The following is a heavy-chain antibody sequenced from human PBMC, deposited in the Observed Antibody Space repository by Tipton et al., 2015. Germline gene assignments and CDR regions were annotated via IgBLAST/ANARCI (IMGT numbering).Heavy chain of an antibody. CDR1: GYSISSGYY. V-gene: IGHV4-38-2*02. J-gene: IGHJ6*02. D-gene: IGHD5-24*01. CDR3: ARDLEHGMDV. CDR2: IYHRGDT. Sequence: TLSLTCAVSGYSISSGYYWGWIRQPPGKGLEWIGSIYHRGDTNYNPSLKSRVTISVDTSKNQFSLTLNSVAAADTAVYYCARDLEHGMDVWGHGTTVTVSS.